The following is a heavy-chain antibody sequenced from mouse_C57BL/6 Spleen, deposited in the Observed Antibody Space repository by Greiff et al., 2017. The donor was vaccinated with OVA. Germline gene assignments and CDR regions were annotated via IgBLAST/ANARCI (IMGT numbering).Heavy chain of an antibody. CDR1: GYTFTSYW. D-gene: IGHD2-1*01. CDR3: ATGGNYVFDY. Sequence: QVQLKQPGAELVRPGSSVKLSCKASGYTFTSYWMHWVKQRPIQGLEWIGNIDPSDSETHYNQKFKDKATLTVDKSSSTAYMQLSSLTSEDSAVYYCATGGNYVFDYWGQGTTLTVSS. V-gene: IGHV1-52*01. J-gene: IGHJ2*01. CDR2: IDPSDSET.